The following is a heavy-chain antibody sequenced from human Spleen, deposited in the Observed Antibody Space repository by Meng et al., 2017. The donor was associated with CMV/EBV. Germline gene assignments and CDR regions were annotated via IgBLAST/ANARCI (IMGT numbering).Heavy chain of an antibody. CDR3: ARNRGQYCSSTSCYFDY. CDR1: GFIFSSYG. D-gene: IGHD2-2*01. V-gene: IGHV3-33*01. CDR2: IWYDGSDK. J-gene: IGHJ4*02. Sequence: GESLKISCAASGFIFSSYGMHWVRQAPGKGLEWAAVIWYDGSDKYYADSVKGRLTISRDNAKNSLYLQMNSLRVEDTAVYYCARNRGQYCSSTSCYFDYWGQGTLVTVSS.